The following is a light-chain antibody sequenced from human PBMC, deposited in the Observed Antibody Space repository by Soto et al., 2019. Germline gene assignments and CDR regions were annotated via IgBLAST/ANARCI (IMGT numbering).Light chain of an antibody. V-gene: IGKV3-20*01. Sequence: ESWLTQSPGTLSLSPGERATLSCRARQSVSSNYLAWYQQKPGQAPRLLIYGASGGAAGIPDRFSGSGSGTDFTLTISRLEPEDFAVYFCQQYGRSPMFTFGQGTKLEIK. CDR3: QQYGRSPMFT. CDR1: QSVSSNY. J-gene: IGKJ2*01. CDR2: GAS.